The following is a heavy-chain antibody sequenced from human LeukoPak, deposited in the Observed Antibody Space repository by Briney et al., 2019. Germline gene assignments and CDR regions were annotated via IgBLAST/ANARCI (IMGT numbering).Heavy chain of an antibody. CDR1: GYTLTELS. CDR3: ATAPAFSGSYYDPFDY. Sequence: ASVKVSCKVSGYTLTELSMHCVRQAPGKGLEWMGGFDPEDGETIYAQKFQGRVTMTEDTSTDTAYMELSSLRSEDTAVYYCATAPAFSGSYYDPFDYWGQGTLVTVSS. CDR2: FDPEDGET. V-gene: IGHV1-24*01. D-gene: IGHD1-26*01. J-gene: IGHJ4*02.